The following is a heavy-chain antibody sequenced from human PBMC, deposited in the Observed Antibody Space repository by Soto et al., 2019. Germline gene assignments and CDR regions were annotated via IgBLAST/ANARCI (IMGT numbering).Heavy chain of an antibody. Sequence: GASVKVSCKPSGYTFTNYGINWVRQAPGQGLEWMGWINTYNGNTNFAQRLQGRVTMTTEASTSTAYMELRSLRSDDTAVYYCARGSSPVDFDYWGQGTLVTVSS. V-gene: IGHV1-18*01. CDR2: INTYNGNT. CDR3: ARGSSPVDFDY. J-gene: IGHJ4*02. CDR1: GYTFTNYG. D-gene: IGHD6-13*01.